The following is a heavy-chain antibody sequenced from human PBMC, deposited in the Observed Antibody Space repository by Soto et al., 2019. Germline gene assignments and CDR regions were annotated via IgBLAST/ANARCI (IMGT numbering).Heavy chain of an antibody. CDR1: GGTFSSYA. J-gene: IGHJ5*02. V-gene: IGHV1-69*13. Sequence: GASLKVSCKASGGTFSSYAISWVRQAPGQGLEWMGGIIPIFGTANYAQKFQGRVTITADESTSTAYMELSSLRSEDTAVYYCARAHHTAMAYYNWFDPWGQGTLVTVSS. CDR3: ARAHHTAMAYYNWFDP. CDR2: IIPIFGTA. D-gene: IGHD5-18*01.